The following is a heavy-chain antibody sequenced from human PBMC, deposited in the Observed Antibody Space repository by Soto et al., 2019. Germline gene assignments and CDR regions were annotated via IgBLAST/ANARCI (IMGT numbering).Heavy chain of an antibody. V-gene: IGHV3-23*01. J-gene: IGHJ4*02. Sequence: EVQLLESGGGLVRPGESLRLAGAASGFNFNKYAMSWVRQAPREGLEWVSGISCCGGTASYADSVKGRFTIARDDAKHTLYLDMNSLRVEDTAEYYCAKADSQQWLLPHLENWGRGTLVTVS. CDR1: GFNFNKYA. D-gene: IGHD6-19*01. CDR3: AKADSQQWLLPHLEN. CDR2: ISCCGGTA.